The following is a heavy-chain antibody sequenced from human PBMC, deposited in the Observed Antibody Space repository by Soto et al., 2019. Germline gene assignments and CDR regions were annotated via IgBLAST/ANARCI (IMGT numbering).Heavy chain of an antibody. V-gene: IGHV4-59*01. CDR3: ARDLWGYCGTDCYPLDV. J-gene: IGHJ6*02. Sequence: QVQLQESGPGLVKPSETLSLTCTVSGGTISRYYWSWIRQPPGKGLEWIGYMYNNGSTVYNPSFKSRVNISVDTSQNQFSLKLHSVPAADTAVYYCARDLWGYCGTDCYPLDVWGQGTPVTVSS. D-gene: IGHD2-21*02. CDR1: GGTISRYY. CDR2: MYNNGST.